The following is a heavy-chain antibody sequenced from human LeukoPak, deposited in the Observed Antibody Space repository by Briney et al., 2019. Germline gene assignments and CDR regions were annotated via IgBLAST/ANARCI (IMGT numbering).Heavy chain of an antibody. CDR3: VRDPGRSGSTP. CDR2: TNSDGSRT. J-gene: IGHJ5*02. Sequence: GGPLRLSCTASGFTFSSYWMHWVRQAPGKGLVWVSHTNSDGSRTSYADSVKGRFTISRDNAKNTLYLQMNSLRAEDTAVYYCVRDPGRSGSTPWGQGTLVTVSS. D-gene: IGHD1-26*01. CDR1: GFTFSSYW. V-gene: IGHV3-74*01.